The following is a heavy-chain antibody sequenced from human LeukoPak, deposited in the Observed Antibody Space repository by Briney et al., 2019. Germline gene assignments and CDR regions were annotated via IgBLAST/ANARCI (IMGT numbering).Heavy chain of an antibody. Sequence: PGRSLRLSCAASGFTFSSYGMHWVRQAPGKGLEWVAVISYDGSIKYYADSVKGRFTISRDNSKNTLYLQMNSLRAEDTAVYYCAKDQDYYFDYWGQGPLVTVSS. CDR2: ISYDGSIK. J-gene: IGHJ4*02. CDR3: AKDQDYYFDY. CDR1: GFTFSSYG. V-gene: IGHV3-30*18.